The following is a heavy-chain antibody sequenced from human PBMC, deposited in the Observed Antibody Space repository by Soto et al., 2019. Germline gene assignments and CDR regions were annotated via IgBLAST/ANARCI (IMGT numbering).Heavy chain of an antibody. D-gene: IGHD4-17*01. CDR2: INSDGSST. CDR3: ARLHQDYGDYVNY. Sequence: PGGSLRLSCAASGFTFSSYWMHWVRQAPGKGLVWVSRINSDGSSTSYADSVKGRFTISRDNAKNTLYLQMNSLRAEDTAVYYCARLHQDYGDYVNYWGQGTLVTVSS. CDR1: GFTFSSYW. V-gene: IGHV3-74*01. J-gene: IGHJ4*02.